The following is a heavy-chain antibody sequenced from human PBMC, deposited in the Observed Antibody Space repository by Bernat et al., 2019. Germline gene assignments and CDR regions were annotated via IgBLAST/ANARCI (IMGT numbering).Heavy chain of an antibody. CDR2: IKQDGSEK. J-gene: IGHJ4*02. D-gene: IGHD2-2*01. Sequence: VQLVDAGGGLVQPGGSLRPSCAASGFTFRGYWMTLIRHAPGKGLEWVANIKQDGSEKDYVDSVKGRFTISRDNAKNSLDLQMNSLRAEDTAVSYCARVRSTSRNFDYWGQGTLVTVSS. CDR3: ARVRSTSRNFDY. CDR1: GFTFRGYW. V-gene: IGHV3-7*03.